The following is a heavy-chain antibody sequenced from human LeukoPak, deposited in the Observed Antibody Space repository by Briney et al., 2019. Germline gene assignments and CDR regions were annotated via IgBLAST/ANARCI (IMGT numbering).Heavy chain of an antibody. CDR2: IWYDGSNK. CDR3: ARTRGYSYGFTYYYYGMDV. V-gene: IGHV3-33*01. J-gene: IGHJ6*02. Sequence: GGSLRLSCAASGFTFSSYGMHWVRQAPGKGLEWVAVIWYDGSNKYYADSVKGRFTISRDNSKNTLYLQMNSLRAEDTAVYYCARTRGYSYGFTYYYYGMDVWGQGTTVTVSS. D-gene: IGHD5-18*01. CDR1: GFTFSSYG.